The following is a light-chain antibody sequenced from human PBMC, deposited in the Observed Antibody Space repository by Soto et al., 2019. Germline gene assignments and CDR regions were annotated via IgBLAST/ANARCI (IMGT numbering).Light chain of an antibody. CDR3: QQYCSSPPST. CDR1: HSVSSSY. Sequence: EIVLTQSPGTLSLSPGERATLSCRASHSVSSSYLAWYQQKPGQAPRLLIYGASSRATGIPDRFSGSGSGTDVTLTISRLEPEDVAVYYCQQYCSSPPSTVGQGTRLEIK. J-gene: IGKJ5*01. V-gene: IGKV3-20*01. CDR2: GAS.